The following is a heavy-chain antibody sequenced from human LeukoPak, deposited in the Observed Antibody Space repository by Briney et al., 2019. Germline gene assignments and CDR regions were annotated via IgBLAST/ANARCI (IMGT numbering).Heavy chain of an antibody. Sequence: SETLSLTCTVSGYSISSGYYWGWIRQPPGKGLEWIGSIYHSGSTYYNPSLKSRVTISVDTSKNQFSLELTSVTAADTAVYYCARESSVTATYWGQGTLVIVSS. J-gene: IGHJ4*02. CDR2: IYHSGST. V-gene: IGHV4-38-2*02. CDR3: ARESSVTATY. CDR1: GYSISSGYY. D-gene: IGHD2-15*01.